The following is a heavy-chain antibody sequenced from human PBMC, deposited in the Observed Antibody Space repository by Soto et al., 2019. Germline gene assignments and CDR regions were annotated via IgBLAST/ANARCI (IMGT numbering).Heavy chain of an antibody. J-gene: IGHJ4*02. V-gene: IGHV3-23*01. CDR1: GFSFAGYA. CDR2: VSGGGAST. CDR3: AKGVSPVLRFLEWLPYFDY. Sequence: PGGSLRLSCAATGFSFAGYALTWVRQAPGKGLEWLSAVSGGGASTYYADSVKGRFTISRDNSKNTVFLQMNNLRAEDTAVYYCAKGVSPVLRFLEWLPYFDYWGQGTLVTVSS. D-gene: IGHD3-3*01.